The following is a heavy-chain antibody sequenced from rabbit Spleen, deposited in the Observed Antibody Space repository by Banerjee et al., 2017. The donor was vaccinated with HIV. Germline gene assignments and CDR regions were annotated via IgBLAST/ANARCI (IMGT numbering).Heavy chain of an antibody. Sequence: QEQLEESGGGLVQPEGSLTLTCTASGFTISSSYWMCWVRQAPGKGLEWIACIYTGSAGTYYANWAKGRFTISRENAQNTVFLQMTSLTAADSATYFCARGGVIGGGWPFDLWGPGTLVTVS. CDR2: IYTGSAGT. D-gene: IGHD1-1*01. J-gene: IGHJ4*01. CDR3: ARGGVIGGGWPFDL. CDR1: GFTISSSYW. V-gene: IGHV1S45*01.